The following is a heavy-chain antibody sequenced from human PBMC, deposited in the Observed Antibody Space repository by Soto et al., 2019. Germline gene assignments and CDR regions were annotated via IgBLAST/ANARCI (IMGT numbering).Heavy chain of an antibody. D-gene: IGHD3-3*01. CDR2: IYWDDDK. V-gene: IGHV2-5*02. CDR3: AHRVLRTVFGLVTTTAIYFDF. J-gene: IGHJ4*02. CDR1: GFSLTTSGVG. Sequence: QITLNESGPTQVKPRQTLTLTCTFSGFSLTTSGVGVGWIRQSPGKAPERLALIYWDDDKRYSPSLKSRLTITNDTSKNQVVLTMADLDPADTATYYCAHRVLRTVFGLVTTTAIYFDFWGQVTPVAVSS.